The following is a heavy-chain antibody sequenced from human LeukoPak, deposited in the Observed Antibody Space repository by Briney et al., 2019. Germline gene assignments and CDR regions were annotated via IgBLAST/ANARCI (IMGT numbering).Heavy chain of an antibody. CDR1: GSTFSSYS. D-gene: IGHD3-9*01. J-gene: IGHJ4*02. Sequence: GGSLRLSCAASGSTFSSYSMSWVRQAPGKGLEWVSSIGSSSTYISYADSMKGRFTISRDNAKNSLYLQMNSLRVEDTAVYYCARVDYDISTGYQNYFDYWGQGTLVTVSS. CDR3: ARVDYDISTGYQNYFDY. CDR2: IGSSSTYI. V-gene: IGHV3-21*01.